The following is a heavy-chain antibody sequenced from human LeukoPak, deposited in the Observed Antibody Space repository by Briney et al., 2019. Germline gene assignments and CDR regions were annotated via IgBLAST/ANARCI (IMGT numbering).Heavy chain of an antibody. V-gene: IGHV5-51*01. CDR1: VYSFTSYW. D-gene: IGHD1-14*01. CDR3: ARLTSINIFDY. CDR2: IYPGDSDT. J-gene: IGHJ4*02. Sequence: GESLTISCKGSVYSFTSYWIGWLRQMPGKGLEWMGIIYPGDSDTRYSPSFPGQVTISANKSTSTASLQSSSLKPSNTAMYYCARLTSINIFDYWGQGTLVTVSS.